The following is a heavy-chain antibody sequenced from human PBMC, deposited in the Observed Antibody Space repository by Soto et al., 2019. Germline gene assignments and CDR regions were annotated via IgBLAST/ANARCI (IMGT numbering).Heavy chain of an antibody. CDR1: GFSFSSYA. V-gene: IGHV3-23*01. D-gene: IGHD6-13*01. CDR3: AKDRERDAWYEDY. CDR2: ISGSDDST. J-gene: IGHJ4*02. Sequence: EVQLLESGGGLVQPGGSLRLSGVASGFSFSSYAMTWVRQAPGKGLEWVSVISGSDDSTYYAHSVKGRFTISRDNSKNTLYLQMTSLRAEDTAVYYCAKDRERDAWYEDYWGQGTLVTVSS.